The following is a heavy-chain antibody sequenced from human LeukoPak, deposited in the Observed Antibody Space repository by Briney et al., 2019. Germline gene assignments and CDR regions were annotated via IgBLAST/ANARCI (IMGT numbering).Heavy chain of an antibody. CDR2: ISASGGT. J-gene: IGHJ5*02. CDR3: ARSPHNSAWYEKWFDP. CDR1: GGSISTYY. V-gene: IGHV4-4*08. Sequence: SETLSLTCTVSGGSISTYYWSWIRQSPGKGLEWIADISASGGTNYNPSPESRVTVSIDSFKNQFSLKLSSVTAADTAVFYCARSPHNSAWYEKWFDPWGQGTLVTVSS. D-gene: IGHD6-19*01.